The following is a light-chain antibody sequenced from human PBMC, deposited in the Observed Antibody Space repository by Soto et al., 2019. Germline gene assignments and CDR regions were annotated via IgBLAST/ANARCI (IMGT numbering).Light chain of an antibody. CDR2: AAS. J-gene: IGKJ2*01. V-gene: IGKV1-39*01. CDR1: QSISSY. Sequence: DIQMTQSPSSLSASVGDRVTITCRPSQSISSYLNWYQQKPGKAPKLLIYAASSLQSGVPSRFSGSGSGTDFTLTISSLQPEDFATYYCQQSYSKDTFGQGTKLEIK. CDR3: QQSYSKDT.